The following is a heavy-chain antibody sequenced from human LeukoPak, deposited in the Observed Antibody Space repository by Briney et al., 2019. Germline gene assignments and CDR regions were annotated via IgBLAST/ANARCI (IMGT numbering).Heavy chain of an antibody. CDR3: ARQMDYGDYGGGGTDY. CDR1: GYSFTSYW. Sequence: GESLKISCKGSGYSFTSYWIGWVRQMPGKGLEWMGIIYPGDSDTRYSPSFQGQVTISADKSISTAYLQWSSLKASDTAMYYCARQMDYGDYGGGGTDYWGQGTLVTVSS. V-gene: IGHV5-51*01. J-gene: IGHJ4*02. CDR2: IYPGDSDT. D-gene: IGHD4-17*01.